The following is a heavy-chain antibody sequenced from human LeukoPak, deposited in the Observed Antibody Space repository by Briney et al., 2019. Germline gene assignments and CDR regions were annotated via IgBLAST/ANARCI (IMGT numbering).Heavy chain of an antibody. CDR3: ASSGYRPNGYFDY. V-gene: IGHV3-11*03. J-gene: IGHJ4*02. CDR1: GFTFSDSY. D-gene: IGHD3-3*01. CDR2: ISGSSSYT. Sequence: PGGSLRLSCAASGFTFSDSYTSWIRQAPGKGLEWVSYISGSSSYTNYADSVKGRFTISRDNAKNSLYLQMNSLRAEDTAVYYCASSGYRPNGYFDYWGRGTLVTVSS.